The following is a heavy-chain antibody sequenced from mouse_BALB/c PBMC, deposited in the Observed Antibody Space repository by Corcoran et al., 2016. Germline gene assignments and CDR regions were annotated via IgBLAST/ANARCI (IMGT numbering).Heavy chain of an antibody. CDR1: GFPITSGYS. V-gene: IGHV12-3*02. CDR2: ITHSGET. CDR3: AGDRLGYWYFDV. Sequence: QMQLQESGPGLVKPSQSLFLACSITGFPITSGYSWIWIRQSPGKPLEWRGYITHSGETFYNPSLQSPISITRETSKNQFFHQLNSVTTEDTAMYYCAGDRLGYWYFDVWGAGTTVTVSS. J-gene: IGHJ1*01.